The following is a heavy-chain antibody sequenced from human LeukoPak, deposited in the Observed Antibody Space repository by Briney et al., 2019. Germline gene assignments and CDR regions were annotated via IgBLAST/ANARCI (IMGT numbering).Heavy chain of an antibody. CDR2: ISGSGGST. CDR3: TRIAAPTPDAFDI. J-gene: IGHJ3*02. D-gene: IGHD6-6*01. CDR1: GLTFSSYA. Sequence: PGGSLRLSCAASGLTFSSYAMSWVRQAPGKGLEWVSAISGSGGSTYYADSVKGRFTISRDNSKNTLYLQMNSLRAEDTAVYYCTRIAAPTPDAFDIWGQGTMVTVSS. V-gene: IGHV3-23*01.